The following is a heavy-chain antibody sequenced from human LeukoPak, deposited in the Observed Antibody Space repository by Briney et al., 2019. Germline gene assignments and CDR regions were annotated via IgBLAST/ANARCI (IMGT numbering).Heavy chain of an antibody. V-gene: IGHV4-4*07. J-gene: IGHJ4*02. CDR2: IYTSGST. CDR1: GGSISSYY. D-gene: IGHD4-17*01. Sequence: SETLSLTCTVSGGSISSYYWSWIRQPAGKGLEWIGRIYTSGSTNYNPSLKSRLTMSVDTSKNQFSLKMRSVTAADTAVYYCARISPDYGDYGDYFDYWGQGTLVTVSS. CDR3: ARISPDYGDYGDYFDY.